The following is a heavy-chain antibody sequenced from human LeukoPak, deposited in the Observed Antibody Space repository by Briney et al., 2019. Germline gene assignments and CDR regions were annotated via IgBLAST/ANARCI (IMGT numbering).Heavy chain of an antibody. J-gene: IGHJ5*02. CDR3: AREGYCGSTSCLQYWFGP. Sequence: ASVKLSCKASGGTFSSYAISWGRQAPGQGLEWMGGINPIFGTANYAQKFQGRVTITADESTRTAYMELSSLRSEDTGVYYCAREGYCGSTSCLQYWFGPWVQGSLVTVSS. D-gene: IGHD2-2*01. CDR2: INPIFGTA. CDR1: GGTFSSYA. V-gene: IGHV1-69*13.